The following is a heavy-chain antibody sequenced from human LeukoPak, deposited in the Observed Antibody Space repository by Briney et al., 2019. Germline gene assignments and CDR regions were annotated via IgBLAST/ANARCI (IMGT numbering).Heavy chain of an antibody. J-gene: IGHJ4*02. Sequence: ASVNVSCKASGYTFTSYGISWVRQAPGQGLEWMGWISAYNGNTNYAQKLQGRVTMTRDTSTSTVYMELSSLRSGDTAVYYCARDQGGIDYWGQGTLVTVSS. V-gene: IGHV1-18*01. CDR2: ISAYNGNT. CDR3: ARDQGGIDY. D-gene: IGHD2-15*01. CDR1: GYTFTSYG.